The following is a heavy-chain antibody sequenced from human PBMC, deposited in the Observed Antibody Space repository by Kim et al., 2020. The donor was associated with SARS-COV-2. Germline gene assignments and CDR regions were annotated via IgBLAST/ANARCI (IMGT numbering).Heavy chain of an antibody. CDR1: GFTFSSYE. V-gene: IGHV3-48*03. CDR3: ARGQWELLGHYYYYGMDV. J-gene: IGHJ6*02. D-gene: IGHD1-26*01. CDR2: ISSSGSTI. Sequence: GGSLRLSCAASGFTFSSYEMNWVRQAPGKGLEWVSYISSSGSTIYYADSVKGRFTISRDNAKNSLYLQMNSLRAEDTAVYYCARGQWELLGHYYYYGMDVWGQGTTVTVSS.